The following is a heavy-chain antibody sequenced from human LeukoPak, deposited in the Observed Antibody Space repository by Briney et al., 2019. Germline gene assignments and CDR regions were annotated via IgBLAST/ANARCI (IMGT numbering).Heavy chain of an antibody. V-gene: IGHV3-30*18. CDR1: GFTFSSYG. Sequence: GGSLRLSCAASGFTFSSYGMHWVRQAPGKGLEWVAVISHDGSNKYYADSVKGRFTISRDNSKNTLYLQMNSLRAEDTAVYYCAKEGVGYDYVWGSYRYFDYWGQGTLVTVSS. CDR2: ISHDGSNK. D-gene: IGHD3-16*02. J-gene: IGHJ4*02. CDR3: AKEGVGYDYVWGSYRYFDY.